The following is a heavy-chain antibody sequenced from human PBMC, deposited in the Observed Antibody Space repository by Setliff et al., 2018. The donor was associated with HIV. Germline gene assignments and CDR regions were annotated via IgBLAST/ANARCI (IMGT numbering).Heavy chain of an antibody. CDR3: TRDRGRPDSFDI. D-gene: IGHD1-26*01. Sequence: PGGSLSLSCAASGFSFSDFWMHWVRQVPGKGLAWVSRVYSAGTTTTYADSVKGRFTISRDNGKNTLYLQMNSLRAEDTALYFCTRDRGRPDSFDIWGQGTMVTVSS. V-gene: IGHV3-74*01. CDR2: VYSAGTTT. CDR1: GFSFSDFW. J-gene: IGHJ3*02.